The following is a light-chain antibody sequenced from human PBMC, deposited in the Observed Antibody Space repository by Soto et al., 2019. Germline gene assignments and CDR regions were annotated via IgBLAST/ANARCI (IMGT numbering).Light chain of an antibody. CDR3: GTWDSSLSGNWV. Sequence: QAVVTQPPSVSAAPGQKVTISCSGSSSNIGNNYVSWYQHLPGTAPKLLIFENNKRPSGIPDRFSGSKSGTSATLGITGLQTGDEADYYCGTWDSSLSGNWVFGGGTKLTVL. V-gene: IGLV1-51*02. CDR2: ENN. J-gene: IGLJ3*02. CDR1: SSNIGNNY.